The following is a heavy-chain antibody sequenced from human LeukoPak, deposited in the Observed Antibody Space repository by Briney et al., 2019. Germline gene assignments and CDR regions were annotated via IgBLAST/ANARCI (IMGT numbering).Heavy chain of an antibody. V-gene: IGHV1-46*01. CDR3: ARAYSGWYSGPDGAFDI. D-gene: IGHD6-19*01. Sequence: ASVKVSCKASGYTFTSYYMHWVRQAPGQGLEWMGIINPSGGSTSYAQKFQGRVTMTRDTSTSTVYMELSSLRSEDTAVYYCARAYSGWYSGPDGAFDIWGQGTMVTVSS. CDR1: GYTFTSYY. CDR2: INPSGGST. J-gene: IGHJ3*02.